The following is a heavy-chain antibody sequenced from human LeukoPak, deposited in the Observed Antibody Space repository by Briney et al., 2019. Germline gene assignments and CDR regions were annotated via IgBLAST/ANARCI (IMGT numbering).Heavy chain of an antibody. Sequence: GGSLRLSCEASGFTFSSNAMYWVRQAPGKGLEWVAIIRYDGNSRYYADSVKGRFTISRDNSKDTVYLQMDSLRAEDTAVYYCASGGDSGYFDYWGQGPLVTVSS. CDR1: GFTFSSNA. J-gene: IGHJ4*02. CDR2: IRYDGNSR. V-gene: IGHV3-33*07. D-gene: IGHD4-23*01. CDR3: ASGGDSGYFDY.